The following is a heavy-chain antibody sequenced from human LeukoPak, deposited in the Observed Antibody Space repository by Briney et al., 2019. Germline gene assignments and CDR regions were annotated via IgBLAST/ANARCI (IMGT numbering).Heavy chain of an antibody. Sequence: GASVKVSCKAFGYSFTNYHVHWVRPAPGQGPEWMGVIKHSDDSTIYAQKFQGTVTMTRDKSTSTVYMELSGLTSEDTAVYYRARVLTDGSGWFHFDYWGQGTLVTVS. V-gene: IGHV1-46*01. CDR1: GYSFTNYH. D-gene: IGHD6-13*01. J-gene: IGHJ4*02. CDR2: IKHSDDST. CDR3: ARVLTDGSGWFHFDY.